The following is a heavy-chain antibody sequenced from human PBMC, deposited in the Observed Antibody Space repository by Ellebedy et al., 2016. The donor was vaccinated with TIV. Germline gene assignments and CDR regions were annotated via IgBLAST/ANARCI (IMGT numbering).Heavy chain of an antibody. Sequence: SETLSLXXSVSGGSMSSEYWSWIRQPAGKGLEWIGRLYTSGSTNYNPSLKSRVTMSLDTSKNQFSLKLSSVTAADTAVYYCARGLVWYYYGMDVWGQGTTVTVSS. CDR1: GGSMSSEY. D-gene: IGHD2-2*01. CDR2: LYTSGST. J-gene: IGHJ6*02. V-gene: IGHV4-4*07. CDR3: ARGLVWYYYGMDV.